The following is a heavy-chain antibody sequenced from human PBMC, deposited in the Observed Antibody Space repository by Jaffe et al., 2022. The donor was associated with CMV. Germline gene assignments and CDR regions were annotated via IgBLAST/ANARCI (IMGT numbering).Heavy chain of an antibody. Sequence: QVQLQESGPGLVKPSGTLSLTCAVSGGSIDNPYWWSWVRQPPGKGLEWIGEVYHSGSTIFNPSLKSRVTISVDKSNNHFSLQLNSVTATDTAVYYCAARSLLYCNNGTCSRWGQGTLVTVSS. V-gene: IGHV4-4*02. J-gene: IGHJ4*02. CDR2: VYHSGST. CDR3: AARSLLYCNNGTCSR. D-gene: IGHD2-8*01. CDR1: GGSIDNPYW.